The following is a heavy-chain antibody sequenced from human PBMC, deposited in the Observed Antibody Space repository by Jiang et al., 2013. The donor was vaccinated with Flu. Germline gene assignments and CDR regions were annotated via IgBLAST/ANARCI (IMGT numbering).Heavy chain of an antibody. Sequence: VSSNSAAWNWIRQSPSRGLEWLGRTYYRSKWNNDYAESVKSRITINPDTSKNQFSLQLNSVTPEDTAVYYCARWDRYCSGGSCYSRDYWGQGTLVTVSS. D-gene: IGHD2-15*01. J-gene: IGHJ4*02. CDR1: VSSNSAA. V-gene: IGHV6-1*01. CDR2: TYYRSKWNN. CDR3: ARWDRYCSGGSCYSRDY.